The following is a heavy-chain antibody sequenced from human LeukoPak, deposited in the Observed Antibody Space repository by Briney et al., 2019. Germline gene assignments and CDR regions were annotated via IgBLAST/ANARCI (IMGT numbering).Heavy chain of an antibody. D-gene: IGHD2-2*01. CDR3: AREDIVVVPAAETSTYYYYYMDV. CDR1: GGSISSYY. V-gene: IGHV4-59*01. J-gene: IGHJ6*03. CDR2: IYYSGSA. Sequence: PSETLSPTCTVSGGSISSYYWSWIRQPPGKGLEWIGYIYYSGSANYNPSLKSRVTISVDTSKNRFSLKLSSVTAADTAVYYCAREDIVVVPAAETSTYYYYYMDVWGKGTTVTVSS.